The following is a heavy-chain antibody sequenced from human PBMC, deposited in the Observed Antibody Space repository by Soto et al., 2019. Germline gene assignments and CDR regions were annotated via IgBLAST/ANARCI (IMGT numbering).Heavy chain of an antibody. CDR2: IKSKTDGGTT. Sequence: GGSLRLSCAASGFTFSNAWMSWVRQAPGKGLEWVGRIKSKTDGGTTDYAAPVKGRFTISRDDSKNTLYLQMNSLKTEDTAVYYCTTDPSTSCDPLCYWGQGTLVTVSS. CDR1: GFTFSNAW. D-gene: IGHD2-2*01. V-gene: IGHV3-15*01. J-gene: IGHJ4*02. CDR3: TTDPSTSCDPLCY.